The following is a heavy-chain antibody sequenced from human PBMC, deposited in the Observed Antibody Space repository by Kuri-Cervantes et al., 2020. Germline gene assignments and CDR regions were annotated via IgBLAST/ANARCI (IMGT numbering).Heavy chain of an antibody. V-gene: IGHV3-48*01. CDR2: ISSSSSFI. J-gene: IGHJ4*02. CDR3: ARGGKWELVPFDS. D-gene: IGHD1-26*01. Sequence: GESLKISCITSGFTFGDYSMTWFRQAPGKGLEWVSYISSSSSFIFYADSVKGRFTISRDNAKNSLYLQMSSLRAEDTAVYYCARGGKWELVPFDSWGQGTLVTVSS. CDR1: GFTFGDYS.